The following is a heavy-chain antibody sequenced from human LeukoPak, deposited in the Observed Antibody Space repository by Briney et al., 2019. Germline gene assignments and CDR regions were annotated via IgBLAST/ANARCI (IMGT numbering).Heavy chain of an antibody. Sequence: PSETLSLTCAVYGGSFSGYYWSWIRQPPGKGLEWIGSIYYSGSTYYNPSLKSRVTISVDTSKNQFSLKLSSVTAADTAVHYCASPFDYWGQGTLVTVSS. CDR3: ASPFDY. V-gene: IGHV4-34*01. J-gene: IGHJ4*02. CDR2: IYYSGST. CDR1: GGSFSGYY.